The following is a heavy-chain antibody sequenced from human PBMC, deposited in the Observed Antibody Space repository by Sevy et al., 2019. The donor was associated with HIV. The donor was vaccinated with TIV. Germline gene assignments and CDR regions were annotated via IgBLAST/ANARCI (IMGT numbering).Heavy chain of an antibody. J-gene: IGHJ4*02. V-gene: IGHV3-30-3*01. CDR2: ISYDGSNK. Sequence: GGSLRLSCAASGFTFSSYAMHWVRQAPGKGLEWVAVISYDGSNKYYADSVKGRFTISRDNSKNTLYLQMNSLRAEDTAVCYCAREYCGGDCYPDYWGQGTLVTVSS. CDR3: AREYCGGDCYPDY. D-gene: IGHD2-21*02. CDR1: GFTFSSYA.